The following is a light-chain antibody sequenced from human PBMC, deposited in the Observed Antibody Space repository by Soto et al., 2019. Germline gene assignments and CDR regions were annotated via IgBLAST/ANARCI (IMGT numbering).Light chain of an antibody. CDR1: QSVSSSSY. J-gene: IGKJ2*01. Sequence: EIVLTQSPGTLSLSPGERATLSCRASQSVSSSSYLAWYQQKPGQAPRLLIYGASSRATGIPDRFSGSRSATHFPLTISRLEPEDFAVYYFRQYGSTPSYTFGQGTKREMK. V-gene: IGKV3-20*01. CDR3: RQYGSTPSYT. CDR2: GAS.